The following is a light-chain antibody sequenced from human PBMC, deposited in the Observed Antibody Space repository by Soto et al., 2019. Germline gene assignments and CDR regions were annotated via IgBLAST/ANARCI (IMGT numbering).Light chain of an antibody. CDR1: NSDVGTYNL. CDR2: EAI. Sequence: QSALTQPASVSGSPGQSITISCTGANSDVGTYNLVSWYQQHPGKAPKLMIYEAIKRPSGVSSRFSGSKSANTASLTISGLQAEDEADYYCRSYAAGSTFFGGGTKLTVL. V-gene: IGLV2-23*02. CDR3: RSYAAGSTF. J-gene: IGLJ2*01.